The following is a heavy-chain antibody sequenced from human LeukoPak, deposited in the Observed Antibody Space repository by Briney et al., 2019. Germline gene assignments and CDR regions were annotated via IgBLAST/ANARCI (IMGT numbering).Heavy chain of an antibody. D-gene: IGHD4-17*01. CDR2: IGGSGGST. CDR3: AKGPPYGDYPYYFDY. Sequence: GGSLRLSCAASGFTFSSYAMSWVRQAPGKGLEWVSAIGGSGGSTYYADSVKGRFTISRDNSKNTLYLQMNSLRAEDTAVYYCAKGPPYGDYPYYFDYWGQGTLVTVSS. J-gene: IGHJ4*02. V-gene: IGHV3-23*01. CDR1: GFTFSSYA.